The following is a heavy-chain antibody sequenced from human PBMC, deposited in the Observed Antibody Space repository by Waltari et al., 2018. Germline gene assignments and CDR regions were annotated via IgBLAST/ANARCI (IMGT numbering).Heavy chain of an antibody. V-gene: IGHV4-59*13. CDR2: IYYSGST. D-gene: IGHD3-22*01. CDR1: GGSISSYY. Sequence: QVQLQESGPGLVKPSETLSLTCTGSGGSISSYYWSWIRQHPGKGLGWIGYIYYSGSTNYNPSLKSRVTISVDTSKNQFSLKLSSVTAADTAVYYCARGQAHYYDSSGYFAKYYFDYWGQGTLVTVSS. J-gene: IGHJ4*02. CDR3: ARGQAHYYDSSGYFAKYYFDY.